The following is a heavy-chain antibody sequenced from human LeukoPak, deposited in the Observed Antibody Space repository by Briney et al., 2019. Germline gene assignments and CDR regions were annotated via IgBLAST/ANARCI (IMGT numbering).Heavy chain of an antibody. D-gene: IGHD6-19*01. J-gene: IGHJ3*02. CDR3: ARVASSVRDDAFDI. CDR2: LFHTGTT. Sequence: PSETLSLTCSLSGSSFRSGYYWGWIRQPPGKGLEWIGSLFHTGTTYYNPSLASRVTISLDTSNSQFSLKLNFLTAADTAVYYCARVASSVRDDAFDIWGQGTMVTVSS. CDR1: GSSFRSGYY. V-gene: IGHV4-38-2*02.